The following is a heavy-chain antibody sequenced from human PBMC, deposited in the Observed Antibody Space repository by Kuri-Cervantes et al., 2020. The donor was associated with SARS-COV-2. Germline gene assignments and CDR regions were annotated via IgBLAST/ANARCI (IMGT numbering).Heavy chain of an antibody. CDR3: ASKGQLEDAFDI. Sequence: SETLSLTCDVSGVSVSHGSYTWSWIRQPAGKGLEWIGSIYHSGSTYYNPSLKSRVTISVDTSKNQFSLKLSSVTAADTAVYYCASKGQLEDAFDIWGQGTMVTVSS. CDR2: IYHSGST. D-gene: IGHD6-6*01. V-gene: IGHV4-61*10. J-gene: IGHJ3*02. CDR1: GVSVSHGSYT.